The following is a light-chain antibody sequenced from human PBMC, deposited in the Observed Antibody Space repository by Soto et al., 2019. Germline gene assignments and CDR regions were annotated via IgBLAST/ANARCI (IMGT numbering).Light chain of an antibody. CDR1: QSVSSSY. Sequence: EIVLTQSPGTLSLSPGERATLSCRASQSVSSSYLAWYQQKPGQAPRLLSYVASSRATGIPDRFSGSGSGTDFTLTISRLEPEDFAVYYFQRCGSSPLMYTVGQGTKLEIK. J-gene: IGKJ2*01. V-gene: IGKV3-20*01. CDR3: QRCGSSPLMYT. CDR2: VAS.